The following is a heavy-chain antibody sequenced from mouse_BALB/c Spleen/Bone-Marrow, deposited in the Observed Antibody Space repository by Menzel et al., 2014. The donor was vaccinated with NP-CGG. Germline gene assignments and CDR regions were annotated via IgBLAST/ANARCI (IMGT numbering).Heavy chain of an antibody. V-gene: IGHV1-7*01. D-gene: IGHD2-12*01. CDR2: INPSTGYT. CDR3: ARYGGRSYDGFAY. J-gene: IGHJ3*01. Sequence: QVQLQQSGAELAKPGASVKMSCKASGYTFTIYWMHLVKQRPGQGLEWIGYINPSTGYTEYNQKFKDKATLTADKSSSTAYMQLSSLTSEDSAVYYCARYGGRSYDGFAYWGQGTLVTVSA. CDR1: GYTFTIYW.